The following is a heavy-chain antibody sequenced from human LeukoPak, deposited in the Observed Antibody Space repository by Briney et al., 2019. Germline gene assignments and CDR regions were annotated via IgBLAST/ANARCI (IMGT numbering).Heavy chain of an antibody. Sequence: GGSLRLSCAASGFTFSSYEMNWVRQAPGKGLEWVSYISSSGSTIYYADSAKGRFTISRDNAKNSLYLQMNSLRAEDTAVYYCARESWLPLDYWGQGTLVTVSS. J-gene: IGHJ4*02. CDR2: ISSSGSTI. CDR1: GFTFSSYE. V-gene: IGHV3-48*03. D-gene: IGHD6-19*01. CDR3: ARESWLPLDY.